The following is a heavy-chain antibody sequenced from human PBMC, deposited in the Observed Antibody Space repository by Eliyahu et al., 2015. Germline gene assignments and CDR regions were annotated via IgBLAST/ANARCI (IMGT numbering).Heavy chain of an antibody. CDR2: ISGSGGST. CDR3: AKDRTLRQLPVDY. Sequence: EVQLLESGGGLVQPGGSLRLSCAASGFTFSSXAMXXVRQAPGKGLEWVSAISGSGGSTYYADSVKGRFTISRDNSKNTLYLQMNSLRAEDTAVYYCAKDRTLRQLPVDYWGQGTLVTVSS. D-gene: IGHD1-7*01. J-gene: IGHJ4*02. CDR1: GFTFSSXA. V-gene: IGHV3-23*01.